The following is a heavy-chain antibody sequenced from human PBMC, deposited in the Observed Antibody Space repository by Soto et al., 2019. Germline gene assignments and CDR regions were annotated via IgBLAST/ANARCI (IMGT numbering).Heavy chain of an antibody. Sequence: QVELQQSGPRLVKPSETLSLTCSVSSGPSSSHNWGWIRQSPGRGLEWIGYVYYTGGTSYNPSLRSRVTISADTSTNHISLTLSSVTAAXXXXXXXXXXXIGHLPGLVDVWGQGTTVSVSS. CDR2: VYYTGGT. D-gene: IGHD3-10*01. CDR3: XXXXIGHLPGLVDV. CDR1: SGPSSSHN. J-gene: IGHJ6*02. V-gene: IGHV4-59*08.